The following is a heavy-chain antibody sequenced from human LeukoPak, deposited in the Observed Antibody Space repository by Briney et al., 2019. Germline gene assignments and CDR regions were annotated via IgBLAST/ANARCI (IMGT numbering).Heavy chain of an antibody. CDR3: ARGPRWGIAVAGDY. J-gene: IGHJ4*02. V-gene: IGHV4-34*01. CDR2: INHSGST. D-gene: IGHD6-19*01. Sequence: SETLSLACAVYGGSFSGYYWSWIRQPPGKGLEWIGEINHSGSTNYNPSLKSRVTMSVDTSKNQFSLKLSSVTAADTAVYYCARGPRWGIAVAGDYWGQGTLVTVSS. CDR1: GGSFSGYY.